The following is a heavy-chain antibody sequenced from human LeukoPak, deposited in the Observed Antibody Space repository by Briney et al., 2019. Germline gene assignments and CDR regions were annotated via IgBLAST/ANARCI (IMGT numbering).Heavy chain of an antibody. CDR3: ARERYSKQVVTAILSYFDY. CDR1: GYTFTSYD. CDR2: IIPILGIA. J-gene: IGHJ4*02. V-gene: IGHV1-69*04. Sequence: SVKVSCKASGYTFTSYDINWVRQAPGQGLEWMGRIIPILGIANYAQKFQGRVTITADKSTSTAYMELSSLRSEDTAVYYCARERYSKQVVTAILSYFDYWGQGTLVTVSS. D-gene: IGHD2-21*02.